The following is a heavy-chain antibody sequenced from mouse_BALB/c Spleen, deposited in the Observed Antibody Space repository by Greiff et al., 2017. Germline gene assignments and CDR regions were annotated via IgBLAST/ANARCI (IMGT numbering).Heavy chain of an antibody. V-gene: IGHV1-63*02. CDR3: ATLNSNYYAMDY. Sequence: QVQLQQSGAELVRPGTSVKISCKASGYTFTNYWLGWVKQRPGHGLEWIGDIYPGGGYTNYNEKFKGKATLTADTSSSTAYMQLSSLTSEDSAVDFCATLNSNYYAMDYWGQGTSVTVSS. J-gene: IGHJ4*01. CDR2: IYPGGGYT. D-gene: IGHD1-3*01. CDR1: GYTFTNYW.